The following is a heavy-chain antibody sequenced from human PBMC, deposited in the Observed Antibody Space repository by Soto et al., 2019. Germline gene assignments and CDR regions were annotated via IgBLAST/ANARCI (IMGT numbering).Heavy chain of an antibody. CDR1: GYTFTSYG. J-gene: IGHJ4*02. CDR3: ARSGYRSGWYGIEY. Sequence: ASVKVSCKASGYTFTSYGMSCVRQAPGQGLEWMGWISDYNGNKKYEQKLQGRVTMTTDTSTRTAYMEMRSLRSDDKAVYYCARSGYRSGWYGIEYWGQGTLVTVYS. D-gene: IGHD6-19*01. V-gene: IGHV1-18*01. CDR2: ISDYNGNK.